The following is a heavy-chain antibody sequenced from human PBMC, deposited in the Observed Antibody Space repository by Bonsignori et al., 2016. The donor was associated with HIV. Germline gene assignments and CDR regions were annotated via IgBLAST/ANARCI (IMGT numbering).Heavy chain of an antibody. J-gene: IGHJ4*02. CDR1: GFTFSSYT. Sequence: EVHLVESGGTLVQPGGSLRLSCVASGFTFSSYTMHWVRQAPGKGLEYVSGIRSNGASTFYADSVKGRFTISRDNSKNTLYLQMGSLRTEDMAVYYCGRGKDDPLEYWGQGILVTVSS. V-gene: IGHV3-64*07. D-gene: IGHD1-1*01. CDR3: GRGKDDPLEY. CDR2: IRSNGAST.